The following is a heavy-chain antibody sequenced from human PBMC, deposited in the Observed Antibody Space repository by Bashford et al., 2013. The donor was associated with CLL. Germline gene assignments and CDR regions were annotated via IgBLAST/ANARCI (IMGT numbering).Heavy chain of an antibody. CDR3: ARGYYYDSSGYFPLDY. CDR1: GFTFSSYW. D-gene: IGHD3-22*01. CDR2: INSDGSST. J-gene: IGHJ4*02. Sequence: GSLRLSCAASGFTFSSYWMHWVRQAPGKGLVWVSRINSDGSSTSYADSVKGRFTISRDNAKNTLYLQMNSLRAEDTAVYYCARGYYYDSSGYFPLDYWGRGNPGHRLL. V-gene: IGHV3-74*01.